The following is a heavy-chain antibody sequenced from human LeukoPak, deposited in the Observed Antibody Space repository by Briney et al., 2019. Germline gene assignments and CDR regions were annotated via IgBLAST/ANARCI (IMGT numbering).Heavy chain of an antibody. CDR3: ARGRVSTSSGSYYSPFDY. CDR1: GGSFSGYY. V-gene: IGHV4-34*01. Sequence: SETLSLTCAVSGGSFSGYYWSWIRQPPGKGLEWIGEINNSGSTNYNPSLKSRVTISVDTSKNQFSLKLSSVTAADTAVYYCARGRVSTSSGSYYSPFDYWGQGTPVTVSS. J-gene: IGHJ4*02. D-gene: IGHD3-10*01. CDR2: INNSGST.